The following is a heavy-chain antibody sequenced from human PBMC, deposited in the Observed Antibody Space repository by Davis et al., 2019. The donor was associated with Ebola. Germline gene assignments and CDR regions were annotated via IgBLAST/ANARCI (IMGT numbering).Heavy chain of an antibody. Sequence: ASVKVSCKVSAYTLSEISMHWVRQAPGIGLEWLGSFDPEDGESIYAQKFQGRVTMTEDTSTDTAYMELSSLRSEDTAVYYCTVGGIGGMGDYWGQGTLVTVSS. CDR2: FDPEDGES. V-gene: IGHV1-24*01. CDR1: AYTLSEIS. D-gene: IGHD3-10*01. CDR3: TVGGIGGMGDY. J-gene: IGHJ4*02.